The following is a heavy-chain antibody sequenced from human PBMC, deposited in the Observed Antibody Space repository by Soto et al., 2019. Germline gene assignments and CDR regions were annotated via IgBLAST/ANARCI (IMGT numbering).Heavy chain of an antibody. CDR2: ISYDGSNK. V-gene: IGHV3-30*03. J-gene: IGHJ6*02. CDR1: GFTFSSYG. D-gene: IGHD6-13*01. Sequence: GGSLRLSCAASGFTFSSYGMHWVRQAPGKGLEWVAVISYDGSNKYYADSVKGRFTISRDNSKNTLYLQMNSLRAEDTAVYYCARGEGSSWGYYYYYYGMDVWGQGTTVTVSS. CDR3: ARGEGSSWGYYYYYYGMDV.